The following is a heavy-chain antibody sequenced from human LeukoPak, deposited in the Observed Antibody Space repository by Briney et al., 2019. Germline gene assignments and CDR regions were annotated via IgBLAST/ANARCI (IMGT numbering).Heavy chain of an antibody. CDR2: SYHSGRT. CDR3: ARVPSDDDFWSGYLPSFDY. V-gene: IGHV4-38-2*02. Sequence: TSETLSLTCTVSGYSISSGDYRGWSRQPPGKGLEWIGSSYHSGRTCYNPSLKSRVTISGDTSKNQVSLILTPVTAADTAVYYCARVPSDDDFWSGYLPSFDYWGQGNLVTVSS. CDR1: GYSISSGDY. D-gene: IGHD3-3*01. J-gene: IGHJ4*02.